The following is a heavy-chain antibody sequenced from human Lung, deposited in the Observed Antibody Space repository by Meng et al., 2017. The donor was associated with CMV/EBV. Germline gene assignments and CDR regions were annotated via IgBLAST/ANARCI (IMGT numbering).Heavy chain of an antibody. V-gene: IGHV1-2*02. CDR1: GYTFIDYY. CDR3: TSAPGDY. J-gene: IGHJ4*03. CDR2: INPKSGGT. D-gene: IGHD1-14*01. Sequence: SVKVSCNASGYTFIDYYMHWVRQAPGQGLEWVGWINPKSGGTHYAQSFQGRVTITRDTSINTVYVEISSLKSDDTAVYYCTSAPGDYWGQGTLVTVSS.